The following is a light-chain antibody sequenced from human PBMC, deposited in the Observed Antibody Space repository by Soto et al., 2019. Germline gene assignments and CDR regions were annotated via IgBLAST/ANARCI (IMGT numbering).Light chain of an antibody. CDR1: QSVSTSY. CDR2: AAS. V-gene: IGKV3-20*01. J-gene: IGKJ2*01. Sequence: EIVLTQSPGTLSLSPGDSATLSCRTSQSVSTSYFAWYQQKRCQAPRLLIYAASSRATGIPGRLSGSGAWADFTLTSSRLEPEDSAVYSCQQHGSSAYMYTFGQETSLEL. CDR3: QQHGSSAYMYT.